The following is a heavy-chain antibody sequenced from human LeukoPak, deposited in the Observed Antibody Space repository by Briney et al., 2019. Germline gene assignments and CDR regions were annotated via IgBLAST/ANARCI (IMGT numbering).Heavy chain of an antibody. J-gene: IGHJ4*02. D-gene: IGHD6-13*01. CDR3: AKDLKVAAAGDFDY. CDR1: GFTFSNYA. Sequence: GGSLRLSCAASGFTFSNYAMSWVRQAPGKGLEWISAMSGSGSSTYYADSVKGRFTISRDNSKNTLYLQMNSLRAEDTAVYYCAKDLKVAAAGDFDYWDQGTLVTVSS. CDR2: MSGSGSST. V-gene: IGHV3-23*01.